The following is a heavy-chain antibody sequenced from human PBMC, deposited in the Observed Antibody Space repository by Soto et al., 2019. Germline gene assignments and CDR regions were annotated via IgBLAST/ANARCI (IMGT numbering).Heavy chain of an antibody. V-gene: IGHV3-30*18. Sequence: PGGSLRLSCAASGFTFSSYGMHWVRQAPGKELEWVAVISYDGSNKYYADSVKGRFTISRDNSKNTLYLQMNSLRAEDTAVYYCANLPNTIFGVVPGPWGQGTLVTVSS. CDR3: ANLPNTIFGVVPGP. D-gene: IGHD3-3*01. CDR1: GFTFSSYG. J-gene: IGHJ5*02. CDR2: ISYDGSNK.